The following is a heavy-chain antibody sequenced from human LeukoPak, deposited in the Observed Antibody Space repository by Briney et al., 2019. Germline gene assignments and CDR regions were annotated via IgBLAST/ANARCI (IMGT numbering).Heavy chain of an antibody. CDR1: GFTFSSYA. Sequence: PGGSLRLSCAASGFTFSSYAMHWVRQAPGKGLEWVAVISYDGSNKYYADSVKGRFTISRDNSKNTLYLQMNSLRAEDTAVYYCARDLGSPDGDSPYYFDYWGQGTLVTVSS. CDR2: ISYDGSNK. D-gene: IGHD4-17*01. CDR3: ARDLGSPDGDSPYYFDY. J-gene: IGHJ4*02. V-gene: IGHV3-30-3*01.